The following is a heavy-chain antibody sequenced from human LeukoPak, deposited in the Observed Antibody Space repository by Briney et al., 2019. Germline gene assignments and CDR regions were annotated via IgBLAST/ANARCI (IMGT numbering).Heavy chain of an antibody. CDR1: GYTFTSYG. J-gene: IGHJ3*02. D-gene: IGHD2-2*01. V-gene: IGHV1-18*01. Sequence: ASVKVSCKASGYTFTSYGISWVRQAPRQGLEWMGWISAYNGNTNYAQKLQGRVTMTTDTSTSTAYMELRSLRSDDTAVYYCARDLKGYCSSTSCSDAFDIWGQGTMVTVSS. CDR3: ARDLKGYCSSTSCSDAFDI. CDR2: ISAYNGNT.